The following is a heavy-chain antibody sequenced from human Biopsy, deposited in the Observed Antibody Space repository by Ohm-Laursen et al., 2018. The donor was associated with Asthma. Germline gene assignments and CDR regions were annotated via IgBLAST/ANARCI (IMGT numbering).Heavy chain of an antibody. CDR2: IYSGGTS. CDR3: ARGARSHWSHYYFDY. D-gene: IGHD2-8*02. J-gene: IGHJ4*02. Sequence: SLRLSCTASGFAVSRDYMFWVRQAPGKGLEWVSVIYSGGTSHTADSVRGRLTISRDYSKNTLYLHMHSMSAEDTAVYYCARGARSHWSHYYFDYWGQGTLVTVSS. V-gene: IGHV3-53*01. CDR1: GFAVSRDY.